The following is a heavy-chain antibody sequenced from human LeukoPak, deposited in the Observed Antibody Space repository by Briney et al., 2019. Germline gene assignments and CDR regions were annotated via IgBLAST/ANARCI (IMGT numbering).Heavy chain of an antibody. V-gene: IGHV4-4*02. J-gene: IGHJ4*02. CDR3: AGLVGRYSSGLYYYYFDY. CDR1: GDSINNLDL. CDR2: MYLSGTT. D-gene: IGHD3-22*01. Sequence: PSETLSLTCTVSGDSINNLDLWSWVRQPPGKGLEWIGEMYLSGTTHSNPSVKSRVTISIDKSKNQLFLNLSSVTAADTAVYYCAGLVGRYSSGLYYYYFDYWGQGTLVTVSS.